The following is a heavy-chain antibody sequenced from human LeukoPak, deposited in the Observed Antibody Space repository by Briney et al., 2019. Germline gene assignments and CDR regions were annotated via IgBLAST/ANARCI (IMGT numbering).Heavy chain of an antibody. CDR2: IWYDGSNK. D-gene: IGHD3-9*01. Sequence: PGRSLRLSCAASGFTFSSYGMHWVRQAPGNGLEWVAVIWYDGSNKYYADSVKGRFTISRDNSKNTLYLQLNSLRAEDTAVYYCAREEIRYFDWSNWFDPWGQGTLVTVSS. J-gene: IGHJ5*02. CDR1: GFTFSSYG. CDR3: AREEIRYFDWSNWFDP. V-gene: IGHV3-33*01.